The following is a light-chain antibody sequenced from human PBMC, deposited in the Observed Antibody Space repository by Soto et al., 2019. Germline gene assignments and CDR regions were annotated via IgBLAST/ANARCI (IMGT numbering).Light chain of an antibody. CDR2: AVS. Sequence: DIQMTQSPSSLSASVGDRVTITCRASQGIRHDLGWYQQKPGKAPKCLIYAVSSLRSGVPSRFSGSGSVTEFTLTISSLQQEDFATYYCLQHNSYPRTFGQGTKVEIK. CDR1: QGIRHD. J-gene: IGKJ1*01. V-gene: IGKV1-17*01. CDR3: LQHNSYPRT.